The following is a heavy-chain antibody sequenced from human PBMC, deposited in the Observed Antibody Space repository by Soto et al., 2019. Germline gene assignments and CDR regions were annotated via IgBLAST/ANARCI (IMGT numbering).Heavy chain of an antibody. Sequence: PGGSLRLSCAASGFTVDDYGMHWVRQAPGKGLVWVSRVHSGGTTTTYADSVKGRFTISRDNARNTVSLQMSSLRAEDTAIYYCARGDRGGFDLWGHGTMVTVSS. CDR1: GFTVDDYG. D-gene: IGHD3-10*01. V-gene: IGHV3-74*01. CDR2: VHSGGTTT. CDR3: ARGDRGGFDL. J-gene: IGHJ3*01.